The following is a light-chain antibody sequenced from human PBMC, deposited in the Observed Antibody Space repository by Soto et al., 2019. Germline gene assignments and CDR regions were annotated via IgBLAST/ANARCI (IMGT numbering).Light chain of an antibody. CDR1: QSVRSN. J-gene: IGKJ2*01. Sequence: EIVMTQSPATLSVSPGERATLSCRASQSVRSNLAWYQQKLGQAPRLLIYGGSTRATGIPARFSGSGSGTEFTLTISSLQSEDFAIFYCQQYNDWPRTFGQGTKL. CDR3: QQYNDWPRT. CDR2: GGS. V-gene: IGKV3-15*01.